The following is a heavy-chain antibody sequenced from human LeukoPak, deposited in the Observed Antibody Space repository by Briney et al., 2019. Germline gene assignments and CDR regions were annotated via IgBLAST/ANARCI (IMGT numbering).Heavy chain of an antibody. J-gene: IGHJ4*02. CDR2: ISFSGAIT. Sequence: GGSLRLSCAASGFSFNNYGMSWVRQFPGKGLEWVSVISFSGAITYYADSVKGRFTISRDNSNNTLYLQMNSLRAEDTAVYYCVCGSYLTDYWGQGTLVTVSS. D-gene: IGHD1-26*01. CDR1: GFSFNNYG. V-gene: IGHV3-23*01. CDR3: VCGSYLTDY.